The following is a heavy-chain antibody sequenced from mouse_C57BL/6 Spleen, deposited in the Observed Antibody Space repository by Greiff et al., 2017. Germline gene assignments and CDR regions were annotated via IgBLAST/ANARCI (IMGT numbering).Heavy chain of an antibody. J-gene: IGHJ1*03. D-gene: IGHD1-1*01. V-gene: IGHV1-39*01. CDR1: GYSFTDYN. Sequence: EVQLQQSGPVLVKPGASVKISCKASGYSFTDYNMNWVKQSNGKSLEWIGVINPNYGTTSYNQKFKGKATVTVDQSSSTAYMQLNSLTCEDSAVYYCARGGYYGSSYWYFAVWGTGTTVTVSA. CDR3: ARGGYYGSSYWYFAV. CDR2: INPNYGTT.